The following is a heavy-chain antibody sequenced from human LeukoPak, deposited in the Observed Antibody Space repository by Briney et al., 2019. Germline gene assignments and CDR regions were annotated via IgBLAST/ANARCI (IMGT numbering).Heavy chain of an antibody. J-gene: IGHJ4*02. D-gene: IGHD2-2*01. CDR3: ARVPAAVDFDY. CDR1: GFTFSSYA. CDR2: ISYDGSNK. V-gene: IGHV3-30-3*01. Sequence: GGSLRLSCAASGFTFSSYAMHWVRQAPGKGLEWVAVISYDGSNKYYADSVKGRFTISRDNSKNTLYLQMNSLRAEDTAVYYCARVPAAVDFDYWGQGTLVTVSS.